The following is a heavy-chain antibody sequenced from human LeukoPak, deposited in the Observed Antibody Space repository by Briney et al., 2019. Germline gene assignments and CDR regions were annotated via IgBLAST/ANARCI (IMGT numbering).Heavy chain of an antibody. CDR1: RFTFSSYG. J-gene: IGHJ6*02. CDR3: ARAPHYSNYGPYYYGMDV. D-gene: IGHD4-11*01. Sequence: GGSLRLSCAASRFTFSSYGMSWVRQAPGKGLEWVSAISGSGGTTYYADSVKGRFTISRDNAKNSLYLQMNSLRAEDTAVYYCARAPHYSNYGPYYYGMDVWGQGTTVTVSS. V-gene: IGHV3-23*01. CDR2: ISGSGGTT.